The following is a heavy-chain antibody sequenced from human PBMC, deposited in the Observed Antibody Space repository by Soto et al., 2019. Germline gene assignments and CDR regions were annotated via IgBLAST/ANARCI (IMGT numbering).Heavy chain of an antibody. CDR3: AQGSGYSYSYTLWFDP. Sequence: GGSLRLSCAASGFTFSNYDMSWVRQAPGKGLEWVSDISGSGGSTYHTDSVKGRFIISRDNSKNTLYLQMNSLRAEDTAVYYCAQGSGYSYSYTLWFDPWGQGTLVTVSS. CDR2: ISGSGGST. CDR1: GFTFSNYD. J-gene: IGHJ5*02. D-gene: IGHD5-18*01. V-gene: IGHV3-23*01.